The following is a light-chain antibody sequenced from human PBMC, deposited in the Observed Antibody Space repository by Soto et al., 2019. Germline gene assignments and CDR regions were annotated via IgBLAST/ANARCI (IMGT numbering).Light chain of an antibody. CDR2: DVT. J-gene: IGLJ1*01. V-gene: IGLV2-8*01. CDR1: SSDIGGYNS. CDR3: SSSTDGNNLV. Sequence: QSVLTQSPSASGSPGQSVTISCTGTSSDIGGYNSVSWYQQHPGKAPKVMIYDVTKRPSGVPDRFSGSKSGDTASLTVSALQAEDEADYYCSSSTDGNNLVFGTGTKVTVL.